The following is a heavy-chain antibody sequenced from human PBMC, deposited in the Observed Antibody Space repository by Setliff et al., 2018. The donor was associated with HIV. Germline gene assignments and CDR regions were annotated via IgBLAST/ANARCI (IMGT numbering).Heavy chain of an antibody. CDR2: IYPGDSET. V-gene: IGHV5-51*01. D-gene: IGHD4-17*01. J-gene: IGHJ1*01. Sequence: GESLKISCKGSGYSFSSYWIAWVRQRPGKGLEWMGIIYPGDSETRYSPSFQGQVTISADKSITTAYLNFSLKASDRGMYYCATSDYGGNSGHFQHWGQGTLVTVSS. CDR1: GYSFSSYW. CDR3: ATSDYGGNSGHFQH.